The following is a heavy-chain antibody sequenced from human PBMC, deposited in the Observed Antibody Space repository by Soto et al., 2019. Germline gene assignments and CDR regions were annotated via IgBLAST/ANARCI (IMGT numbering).Heavy chain of an antibody. Sequence: SETLSLTCAVYGGSFSGYYWSWIRQPPGKGLEWIGEINHSGSTNYNPSLKSRVTISVDTSKNQFSLKLSSVTAADTAVYYCAYSIGWCGVNYYYYMYFWGKGTTVTVSS. D-gene: IGHD6-19*01. CDR3: AYSIGWCGVNYYYYMYF. CDR1: GGSFSGYY. J-gene: IGHJ6*03. CDR2: INHSGST. V-gene: IGHV4-34*01.